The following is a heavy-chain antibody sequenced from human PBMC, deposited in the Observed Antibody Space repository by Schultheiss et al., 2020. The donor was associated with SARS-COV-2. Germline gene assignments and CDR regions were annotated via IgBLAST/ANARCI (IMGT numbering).Heavy chain of an antibody. CDR2: IYYSGST. D-gene: IGHD4-17*01. J-gene: IGHJ2*01. Sequence: SQTLSLTCTVSGGSISSGDYYWSWIRQPPGKGLEWIGSIYYSGSTYYNPSLKSRVTISVDTSKNQFSLKLSSVTAADTAVYYCARVAVTTFWYFDLWGRGTLVTVSS. CDR3: ARVAVTTFWYFDL. V-gene: IGHV4-30-4*01. CDR1: GGSISSGDYY.